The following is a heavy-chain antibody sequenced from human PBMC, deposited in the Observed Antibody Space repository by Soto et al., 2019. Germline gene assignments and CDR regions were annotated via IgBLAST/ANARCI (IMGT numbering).Heavy chain of an antibody. CDR2: ISSSSSTI. CDR1: GFTFRSYN. V-gene: IGHV3-48*01. J-gene: IGHJ4*02. Sequence: GGSLRLSCAAAGFTFRSYNMNWVRQAPGKGLEWVSYISSSSSTINYADSVKGRFTISRDNAKNSLYLQMNSLRADDTAVYYCARAFCGGDCPRYYFDYWGQGTRVTVSS. D-gene: IGHD2-21*02. CDR3: ARAFCGGDCPRYYFDY.